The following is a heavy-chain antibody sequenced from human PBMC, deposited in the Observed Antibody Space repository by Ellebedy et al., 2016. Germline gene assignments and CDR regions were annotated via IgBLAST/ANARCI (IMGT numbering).Heavy chain of an antibody. V-gene: IGHV1-69*13. D-gene: IGHD2-2*01. CDR1: GDTFSSYA. J-gene: IGHJ6*03. Sequence: SVKVSXKTSGDTFSSYAITWVRQAPGQGLEWMGGIIPIFATANYAQKFQGRVTITADESTSTAYMELSSLRSEDTAVYYCARGASDQTRYYYYMDVWGKGTTVTVSS. CDR3: ARGASDQTRYYYYMDV. CDR2: IIPIFATA.